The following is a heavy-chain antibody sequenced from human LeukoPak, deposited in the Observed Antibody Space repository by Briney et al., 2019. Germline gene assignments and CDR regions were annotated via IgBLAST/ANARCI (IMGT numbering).Heavy chain of an antibody. D-gene: IGHD5-18*01. Sequence: SETLSLTCTVSGGSVGSGSHYWPWIRQPPGKGLEWIGYIHYSGSTDYNPSLKSRVTISADTSKNQFSLRLTSVTAADTAVYYCARDLNTYGSHYFDYWGQGTLVTVSS. CDR3: ARDLNTYGSHYFDY. CDR2: IHYSGST. CDR1: GGSVGSGSHY. V-gene: IGHV4-61*01. J-gene: IGHJ4*02.